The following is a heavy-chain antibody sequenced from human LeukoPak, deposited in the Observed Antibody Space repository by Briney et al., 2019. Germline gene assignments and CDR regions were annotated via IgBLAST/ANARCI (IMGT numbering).Heavy chain of an antibody. V-gene: IGHV3-23*01. CDR2: ISGSGGST. D-gene: IGHD2-2*02. CDR1: GVTFSSYA. J-gene: IGHJ4*02. Sequence: SGGSLTLSCAASGVTFSSYALSWVRQAPGKGLEWVSAISGSGGSTYYADSVKGRSTISRDNSKNTLYLQMNSLRAEDTAVYYCANVLGYCSSTSCYTYWGQGTLVTVSS. CDR3: ANVLGYCSSTSCYTY.